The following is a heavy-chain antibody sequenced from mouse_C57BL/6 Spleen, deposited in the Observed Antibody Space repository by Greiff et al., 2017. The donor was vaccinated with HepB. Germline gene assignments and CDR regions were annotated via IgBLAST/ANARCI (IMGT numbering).Heavy chain of an antibody. Sequence: VQLQQSGPVLVKPGASVKMSCKASGYTFTDYYMNWVKQSHGKSLEWIGVINPYNGGTSYNQKFKGKATLTVDKSSSTAYMELNSLTSEDSAVYYCARGPYYYGSSSWFAYWGQVTLVTVSA. CDR1: GYTFTDYY. CDR3: ARGPYYYGSSSWFAY. V-gene: IGHV1-19*01. D-gene: IGHD1-1*01. J-gene: IGHJ3*01. CDR2: INPYNGGT.